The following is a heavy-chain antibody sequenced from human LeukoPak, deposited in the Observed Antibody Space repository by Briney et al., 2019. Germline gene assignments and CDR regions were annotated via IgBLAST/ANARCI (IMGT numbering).Heavy chain of an antibody. Sequence: PGGSLRLSCAASGFTFSDYYMSWIRQAPGKGLEWVSYISSSGSTIYYADSVKGRFTISRDNAKNSLYLQMNSLRAEDTAVYYCARDLPSYDILTGYHSSFDYWGQGTLVTVSS. CDR1: GFTFSDYY. J-gene: IGHJ4*02. CDR2: ISSSGSTI. V-gene: IGHV3-11*01. D-gene: IGHD3-9*01. CDR3: ARDLPSYDILTGYHSSFDY.